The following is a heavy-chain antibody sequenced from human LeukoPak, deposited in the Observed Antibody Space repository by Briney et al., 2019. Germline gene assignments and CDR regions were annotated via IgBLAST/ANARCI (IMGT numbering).Heavy chain of an antibody. Sequence: SETLSLTCTVSGGSISSYYWSWIRQPPGKGLEWIGYIYYSGSTNYNPSLKSRVTISVDTSKNQFSLRLSSVTAADTAVYYCARVAGYIVEDYFDYWGQGTLVTVSS. J-gene: IGHJ4*02. D-gene: IGHD3-22*01. CDR1: GGSISSYY. V-gene: IGHV4-59*01. CDR3: ARVAGYIVEDYFDY. CDR2: IYYSGST.